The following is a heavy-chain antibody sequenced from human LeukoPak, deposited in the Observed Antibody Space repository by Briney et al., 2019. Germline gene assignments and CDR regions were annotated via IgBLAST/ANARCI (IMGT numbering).Heavy chain of an antibody. D-gene: IGHD2-8*01. CDR1: GGSISSSSYY. CDR3: ARHVDEPDGSTNGVCYTPGFGY. J-gene: IGHJ4*02. Sequence: SETLSLTCTVSGGSISSSSYYWGWIRQPPGKGLEWIGSIYYSGSTYYNPSLKSRVTISVDTSKNQFSLKLSSVTAADTAVYYCARHVDEPDGSTNGVCYTPGFGYWGQGTLVTVSS. V-gene: IGHV4-39*01. CDR2: IYYSGST.